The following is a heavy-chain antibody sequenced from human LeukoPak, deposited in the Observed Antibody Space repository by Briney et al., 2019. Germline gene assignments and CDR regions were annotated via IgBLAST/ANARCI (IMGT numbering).Heavy chain of an antibody. CDR1: GFTLGSYA. CDR2: VSGSGGNT. Sequence: SGGSLRLSCGASGFTLGSYAMTWVRQAPGKGLEWVSTVSGSGGNTYYADSVRGRFSVSRVNAEKTVYLQLNSLRSDDTAVYYCARAVRGGTNNWYNYFYMDVWGKGTTVTVSS. V-gene: IGHV3-23*01. D-gene: IGHD1-20*01. J-gene: IGHJ6*03. CDR3: ARAVRGGTNNWYNYFYMDV.